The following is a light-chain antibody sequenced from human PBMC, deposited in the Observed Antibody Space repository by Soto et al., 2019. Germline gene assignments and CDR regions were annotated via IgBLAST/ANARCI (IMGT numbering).Light chain of an antibody. J-gene: IGLJ3*02. Sequence: QSALTQPPSVSGAPGQRVSLSCTGSSSNIGAGYDVHWYHQLPGTAPKLLIYGNKNRPSGVPDRFSGSKSGTSASLVITGLQAEDEGTYYCQSHDTSLSAWVFGGGTKLTVL. CDR2: GNK. CDR1: SSNIGAGYD. V-gene: IGLV1-40*01. CDR3: QSHDTSLSAWV.